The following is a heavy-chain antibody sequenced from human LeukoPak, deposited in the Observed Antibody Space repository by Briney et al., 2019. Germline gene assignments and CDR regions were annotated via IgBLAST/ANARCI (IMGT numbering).Heavy chain of an antibody. Sequence: GGSLRLSCAASGFTFSSYAMSWVRQAPGKGLEWVSYISSSGSTIYYADSVKGRFTISRDNAKNSLYLQMNSLRAEDTAVYYCARNTLYSGSPRWGQGTLVTVSS. CDR2: ISSSGSTI. J-gene: IGHJ4*02. CDR3: ARNTLYSGSPR. V-gene: IGHV3-48*04. CDR1: GFTFSSYA. D-gene: IGHD1-26*01.